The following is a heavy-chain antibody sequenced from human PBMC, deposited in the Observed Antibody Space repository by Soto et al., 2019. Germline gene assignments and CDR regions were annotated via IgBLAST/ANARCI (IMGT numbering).Heavy chain of an antibody. CDR2: ISGSGGST. J-gene: IGHJ4*02. CDR1: GFTFSSYA. D-gene: IGHD1-1*01. Sequence: GGSLRLSCAASGFTFSSYAMSWVRQAPGKGLEWVSAISGSGGSTYYADSVKGRFTISRGNSKNTLYLQMNSLRAEDTAVYYCAKDGEFWNHLRWGQGTLVTVSS. V-gene: IGHV3-23*01. CDR3: AKDGEFWNHLR.